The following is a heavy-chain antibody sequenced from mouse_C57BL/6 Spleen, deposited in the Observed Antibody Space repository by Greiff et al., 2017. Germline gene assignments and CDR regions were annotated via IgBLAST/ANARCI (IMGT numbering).Heavy chain of an antibody. CDR3: ARLFGGPYYYAMDY. V-gene: IGHV1-22*01. CDR2: INPNNGGT. J-gene: IGHJ4*01. CDR1: GYTFTDYN. D-gene: IGHD1-1*02. Sequence: EVQLQQSGPELVKPGASVKMSCKASGYTFTDYNMHWVKQSHGKSLEWIGYINPNNGGTSYNQKFKGKATLTVNKSSSTAYMELRSLTSEDSAVYYCARLFGGPYYYAMDYWGQGTSVTVSS.